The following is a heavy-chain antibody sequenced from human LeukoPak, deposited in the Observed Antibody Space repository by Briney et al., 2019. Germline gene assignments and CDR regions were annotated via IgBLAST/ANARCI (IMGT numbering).Heavy chain of an antibody. V-gene: IGHV3-48*01. Sequence: PGGSLRLSCAASGFTFSSYSMTWVRQAPGKGLEWISYIHDGGSPIYYADPVKGRFTVSRDNAKNSLYLQMNSLRAEDTAVYYCARGGSSWFSYWGQGTLVTVSS. D-gene: IGHD6-13*01. CDR2: IHDGGSPI. CDR1: GFTFSSYS. CDR3: ARGGSSWFSY. J-gene: IGHJ4*02.